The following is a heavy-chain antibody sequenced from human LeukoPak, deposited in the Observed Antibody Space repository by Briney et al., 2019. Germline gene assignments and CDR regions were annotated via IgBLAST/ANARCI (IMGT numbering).Heavy chain of an antibody. V-gene: IGHV4-31*03. Sequence: SQTLSLTCTVSGGSVTSGGYYWSWIRQHPGKGLEWIGYVYYTGSTYYIPSLKSRVTISPDTSKNQFSLKVSSVTAADTAVYYCARISAGRYGMDVWGQGTTVTVSS. CDR2: VYYTGST. J-gene: IGHJ6*02. CDR1: GGSVTSGGYY. CDR3: ARISAGRYGMDV. D-gene: IGHD6-6*01.